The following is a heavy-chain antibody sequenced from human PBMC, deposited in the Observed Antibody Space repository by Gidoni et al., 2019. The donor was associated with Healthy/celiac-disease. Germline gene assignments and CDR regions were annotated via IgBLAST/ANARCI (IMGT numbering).Heavy chain of an antibody. CDR3: AGTIVATIWWGTFGVYYFDY. V-gene: IGHV4-39*01. CDR2: IYYSGRT. CDR1: GGSISSSSYY. J-gene: IGHJ4*02. Sequence: QLQLQESGPGLVKPSETLSLTCTVSGGSISSSSYYWGWIRQPPGKGLEWIGSIYYSGRTYYNPSLKSRVTISVDTSKNQFSLKLSSVTAADTAVYYCAGTIVATIWWGTFGVYYFDYWGQGTLVTVSS. D-gene: IGHD5-12*01.